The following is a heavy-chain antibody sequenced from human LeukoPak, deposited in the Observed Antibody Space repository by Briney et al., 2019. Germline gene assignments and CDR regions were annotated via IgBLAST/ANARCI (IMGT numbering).Heavy chain of an antibody. V-gene: IGHV3-66*01. Sequence: GGSLRLSCAASGFTVSSNYMSWVRQAPGKGLEWVSVIYSGGSTYYADSVKGRFTISRDNSKNTLYLQMNSLRAEDTAVYYCAKEGYCGGDCYSGTTYDAFDIWGQGTMVTVSS. CDR3: AKEGYCGGDCYSGTTYDAFDI. CDR1: GFTVSSNY. D-gene: IGHD2-21*02. J-gene: IGHJ3*02. CDR2: IYSGGST.